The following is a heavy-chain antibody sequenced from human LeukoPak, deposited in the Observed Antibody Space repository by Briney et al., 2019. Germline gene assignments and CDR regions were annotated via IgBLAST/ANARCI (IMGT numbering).Heavy chain of an antibody. CDR1: GYTFTSYD. V-gene: IGHV1-8*03. CDR2: MNPNSGNT. Sequence: ASVKVSCKASGYTFTSYDINWVRQATGQGLEWMGWMNPNSGNTGYAQKFQGRVTITRNTSISTAYMELNSLRSEDTAVYYCARGQGDDQGIYMDVWGKGTTVTVSS. CDR3: ARGQGDDQGIYMDV. J-gene: IGHJ6*03. D-gene: IGHD3-16*01.